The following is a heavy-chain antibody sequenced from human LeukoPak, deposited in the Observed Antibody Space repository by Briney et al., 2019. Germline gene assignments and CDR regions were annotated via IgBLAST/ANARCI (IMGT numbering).Heavy chain of an antibody. J-gene: IGHJ4*02. Sequence: SETLSLTCAVYGGSFSGYYWSWIRQPPGKGLEWIGEINHSGSTNYNPSLKSRVTMSVDTSKNQFSLKLSSVTAADTAVYYCARAEGSRWLRYFDYWGQGTLVTVSS. CDR2: INHSGST. D-gene: IGHD5-12*01. V-gene: IGHV4-34*01. CDR3: ARAEGSRWLRYFDY. CDR1: GGSFSGYY.